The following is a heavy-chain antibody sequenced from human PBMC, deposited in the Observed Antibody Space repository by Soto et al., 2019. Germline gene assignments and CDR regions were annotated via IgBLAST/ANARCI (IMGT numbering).Heavy chain of an antibody. D-gene: IGHD4-17*01. CDR2: IIPIFGTA. CDR3: ARESYGGNSDYFDY. Sequence: SVKVSCKAPGGTFSSYAISWVRQAPGQGLEWMGGIIPIFGTANYAQKFQGRVTITADKSTSTAYMELSSLRSEDTAVYYCARESYGGNSDYFDYWGQGTLVTVSS. J-gene: IGHJ4*02. CDR1: GGTFSSYA. V-gene: IGHV1-69*06.